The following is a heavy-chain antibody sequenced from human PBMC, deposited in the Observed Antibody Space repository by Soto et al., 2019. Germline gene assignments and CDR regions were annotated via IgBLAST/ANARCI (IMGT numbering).Heavy chain of an antibody. CDR2: ISAYNGNT. D-gene: IGHD2-8*01. CDR1: GYTFTSYG. J-gene: IGHJ1*01. V-gene: IGHV1-18*01. CDR3: AREGYCTNGVCYIGYFQH. Sequence: ASVQVSCKASGYTFTSYGISWVRQAPGQGLEWMGWISAYNGNTNYAQKLQGRVTMTTDTSTSTAYMELRSLRSDDTVVYYCAREGYCTNGVCYIGYFQHWGQGTLVTVSS.